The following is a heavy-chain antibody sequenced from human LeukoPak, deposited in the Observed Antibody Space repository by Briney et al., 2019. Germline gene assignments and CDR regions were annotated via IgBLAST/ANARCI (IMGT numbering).Heavy chain of an antibody. V-gene: IGHV1-69*13. CDR3: ASQYYYDSSGYYYVGSLDY. CDR2: IIPIFGTA. CDR1: GGTFSSYA. D-gene: IGHD3-22*01. J-gene: IGHJ4*02. Sequence: ASVKVSCKASGGTFSSYAISWVRQAPGQGLEWMGGIIPIFGTANYAQKFQGRVTITADESTSTAYMELSSLRSEDTAVYYCASQYYYDSSGYYYVGSLDYCGQGTLVTVSS.